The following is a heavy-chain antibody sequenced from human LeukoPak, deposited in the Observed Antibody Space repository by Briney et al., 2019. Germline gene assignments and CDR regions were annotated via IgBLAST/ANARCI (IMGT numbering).Heavy chain of an antibody. Sequence: SGGSLRLSCAASGFTFSSYGMHWVRQAPGKGLEWVAFIRYDGSNKYYADSVKGRFTISRDNSKNTLYLQMNSLRAEDTAVYYCAKVGTYDFWSGPDYWGQGTLVTVSS. V-gene: IGHV3-30*02. CDR2: IRYDGSNK. CDR3: AKVGTYDFWSGPDY. D-gene: IGHD3-3*01. CDR1: GFTFSSYG. J-gene: IGHJ4*02.